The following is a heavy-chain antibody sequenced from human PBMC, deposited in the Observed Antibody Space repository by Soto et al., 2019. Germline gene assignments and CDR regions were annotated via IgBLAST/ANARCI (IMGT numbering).Heavy chain of an antibody. CDR3: ARDSFSGVLFGESGRGLDV. J-gene: IGHJ6*02. CDR1: GASISSGGYY. CDR2: IYYRGNT. D-gene: IGHD3-10*01. Sequence: QVQLQESGPGLVKPSQTLSLTCTVSGASISSGGYYWSWIRHHPGKGLEWIGYIYYRGNTYSNPSLTSRXPXAXGXXNIQRSLQLSSVTAADTAVYYCARDSFSGVLFGESGRGLDVWGQGTTVTVSS. V-gene: IGHV4-31*03.